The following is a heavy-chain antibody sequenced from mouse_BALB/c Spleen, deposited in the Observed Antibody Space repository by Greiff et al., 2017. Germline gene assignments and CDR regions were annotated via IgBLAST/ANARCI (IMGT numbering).Heavy chain of an antibody. CDR3: ARLGYYFDY. Sequence: DVKLVESGGGLVKPGGSLKLSCAASGFTFSSYAMSWVRQTPEKRLEWVATISSGGSYTYYPDSVKGRFTISRDNAKNTLYLQMSSLRSEDTAMYYCARLGYYFDYWGQGTTLTVSS. CDR1: GFTFSSYA. D-gene: IGHD2-2*01. CDR2: ISSGGSYT. V-gene: IGHV5-9-3*01. J-gene: IGHJ2*01.